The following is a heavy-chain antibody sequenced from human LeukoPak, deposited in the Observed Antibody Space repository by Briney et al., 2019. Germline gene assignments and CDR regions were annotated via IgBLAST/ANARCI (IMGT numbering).Heavy chain of an antibody. CDR1: GFTFSSNY. J-gene: IGHJ3*02. V-gene: IGHV3-53*01. D-gene: IGHD6-6*01. Sequence: GGSLRLSCAASGFTFSSNYMSWVRQAPGKGLEWVSVIYSGGSTYYADSVKGRFTISRDNAKNTVYLQMNSLRAEDTAVYYCARDSSSSSGNAFDIWGQGTMVTVSS. CDR2: IYSGGST. CDR3: ARDSSSSSGNAFDI.